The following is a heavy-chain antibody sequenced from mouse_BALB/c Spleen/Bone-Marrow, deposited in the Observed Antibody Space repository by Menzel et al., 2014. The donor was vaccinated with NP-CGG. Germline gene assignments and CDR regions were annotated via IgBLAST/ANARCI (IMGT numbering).Heavy chain of an antibody. Sequence: MQLKESGPSLVKPSQTLSLTCSVTGDSITSGYWNWIRKFPGNKLEYMGYISYSDSTYYNPSLKSRISITRDTSKNQYYLQLNSVTTEDTATYYCARGYGNYRAWFAYWGQGTPVTVSA. CDR1: GDSITSGY. CDR3: ARGYGNYRAWFAY. D-gene: IGHD2-1*01. J-gene: IGHJ3*01. CDR2: ISYSDST. V-gene: IGHV3-8*02.